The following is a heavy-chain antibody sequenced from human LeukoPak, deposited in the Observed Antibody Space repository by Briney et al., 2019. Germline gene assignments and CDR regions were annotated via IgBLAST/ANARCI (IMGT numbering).Heavy chain of an antibody. Sequence: SVKVSCKLSRGSFGNYGIAWVRQAPGQGLAWMGRFIPVLNIANYGQMFQGRATITADKSTSTAYMELSSLRSEDTAVYYCAREGGGDYGDYGVDYYYYYGMDVWGQGTTVTVSS. CDR1: RGSFGNYG. J-gene: IGHJ6*02. CDR3: AREGGGDYGDYGVDYYYYYGMDV. V-gene: IGHV1-69*04. D-gene: IGHD4-17*01. CDR2: FIPVLNIA.